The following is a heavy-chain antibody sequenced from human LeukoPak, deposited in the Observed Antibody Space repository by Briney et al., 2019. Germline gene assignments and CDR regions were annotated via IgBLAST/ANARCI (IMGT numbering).Heavy chain of an antibody. Sequence: GGSLTLSCPASGFTFSNYWMYWLRQAPGKGLVWVSQIKSDGNITNYADSVKGRFTISRDNAKNTLFLQMNSLRAEDTAVYYCGRSGDFWSGSGVAYWGQGTLVTVSS. CDR3: GRSGDFWSGSGVAY. CDR2: IKSDGNIT. D-gene: IGHD3-3*01. J-gene: IGHJ4*02. CDR1: GFTFSNYW. V-gene: IGHV3-74*01.